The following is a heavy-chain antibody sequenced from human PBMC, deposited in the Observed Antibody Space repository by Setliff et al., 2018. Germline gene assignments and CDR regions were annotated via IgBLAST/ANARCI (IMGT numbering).Heavy chain of an antibody. D-gene: IGHD2-2*01. V-gene: IGHV1-18*01. CDR3: VRDRAAIVVGPPTAAFDI. Sequence: ASVKVSCKAFGYTLAKYGTSWVRQAPGQGLEWMGWISGYNGYTVYAQKLQGRVTLTTDTSTGTAYMEVRSLRSDDTAQYYCVRDRAAIVVGPPTAAFDIWGQGTMVTVS. CDR1: GYTLAKYG. CDR2: ISGYNGYT. J-gene: IGHJ3*02.